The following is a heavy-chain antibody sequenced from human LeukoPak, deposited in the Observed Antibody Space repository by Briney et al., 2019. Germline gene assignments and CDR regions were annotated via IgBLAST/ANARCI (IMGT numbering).Heavy chain of an antibody. CDR3: ARDVRGGYHDY. J-gene: IGHJ4*02. CDR2: IKSDGSTT. Sequence: GGSLRLSCAASGFTFSGHWMHWVRQAPGKGLVWVSYIKSDGSTTKYADSVKGRFTISRDNAKNTLYLHMSSLRAEDTAVYYCARDVRGGYHDYWGQGTLVTVSS. CDR1: GFTFSGHW. V-gene: IGHV3-74*01. D-gene: IGHD5-18*01.